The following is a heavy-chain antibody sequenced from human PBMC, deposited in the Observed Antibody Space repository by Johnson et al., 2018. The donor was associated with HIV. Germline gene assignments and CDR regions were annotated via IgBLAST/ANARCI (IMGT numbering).Heavy chain of an antibody. J-gene: IGHJ3*02. D-gene: IGHD2-2*01. V-gene: IGHV3-30*04. CDR1: GFTFSSYA. CDR2: ISYDGSNK. CDR3: ARAAIVVLPAGAFDI. Sequence: LVESGGGVVQPGRSLRLSCAASGFTFSSYAMHWVRQAPGKGLEWVAVISYDGSNKYYADSVKGRFTISRDNSKNTLYMQMNSLRAEDTAVYYCARAAIVVLPAGAFDIWGRGTMVTVSS.